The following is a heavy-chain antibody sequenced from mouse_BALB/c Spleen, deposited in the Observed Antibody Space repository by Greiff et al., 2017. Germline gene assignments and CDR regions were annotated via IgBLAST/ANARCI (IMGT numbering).Heavy chain of an antibody. Sequence: QVQLQQPGAELVKPGASVKLSCKASGYTFTSYWMHWVKQRPGQGLEWIGEINPSNGRTNYNEKFKSKATLTVDKSSSTAYMQLSSLTSEDSAVYYCARVYYGSSPPFAYWGQGTLVTVSA. J-gene: IGHJ3*01. V-gene: IGHV1S81*02. D-gene: IGHD1-1*01. CDR1: GYTFTSYW. CDR3: ARVYYGSSPPFAY. CDR2: INPSNGRT.